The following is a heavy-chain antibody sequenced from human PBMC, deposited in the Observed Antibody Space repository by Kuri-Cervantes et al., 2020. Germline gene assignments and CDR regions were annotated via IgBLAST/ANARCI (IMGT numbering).Heavy chain of an antibody. V-gene: IGHV4-30-4*01. CDR2: ISYSGST. D-gene: IGHD2-15*01. J-gene: IGHJ5*02. CDR3: ARLDMAASRGWFDP. CDR1: GRSLSSGDYY. Sequence: SETLSLTCTVSGRSLSSGDYYWSWIRQPPGKGLEWIGYISYSGSTYYNPSLSGRVTMSVDTSKNHFSLKLNSVTAADTAVFYCARLDMAASRGWFDPWGQGTLVTVSS.